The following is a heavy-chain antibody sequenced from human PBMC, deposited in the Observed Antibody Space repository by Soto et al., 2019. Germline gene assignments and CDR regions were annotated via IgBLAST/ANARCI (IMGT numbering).Heavy chain of an antibody. J-gene: IGHJ3*02. CDR3: ASPINYYDSSGYYSGAFDI. Sequence: QVQLVESGGGVVQPGRSLRLSCAASGFTFSSYAMHWVRQAPGKGLEWVAVISYDGSNKYYADSVKGRFTISRDNSKNTLYLQMNSLRAEDTAGYYCASPINYYDSSGYYSGAFDIWGQWTMVTVSA. V-gene: IGHV3-30-3*01. D-gene: IGHD3-22*01. CDR1: GFTFSSYA. CDR2: ISYDGSNK.